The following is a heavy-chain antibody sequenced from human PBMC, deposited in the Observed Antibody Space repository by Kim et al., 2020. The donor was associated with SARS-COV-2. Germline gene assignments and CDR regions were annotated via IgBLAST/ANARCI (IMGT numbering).Heavy chain of an antibody. Sequence: ASVKVSCKASGYTFTSYGISWVRQAPGQGLEWMGWISAYNGNTNYAQKLQGRVTMTTDTSTSTAYMELRSLRSDDTAVYYCARVKLPPYYYDSSGKDRLLDYWGQGTLVTVSS. V-gene: IGHV1-18*01. CDR3: ARVKLPPYYYDSSGKDRLLDY. CDR2: ISAYNGNT. J-gene: IGHJ4*02. D-gene: IGHD3-22*01. CDR1: GYTFTSYG.